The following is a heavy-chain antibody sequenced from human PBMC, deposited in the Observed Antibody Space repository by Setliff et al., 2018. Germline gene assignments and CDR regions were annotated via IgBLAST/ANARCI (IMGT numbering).Heavy chain of an antibody. Sequence: GASVKVSCKASGGTFSSYAISWVRQAPGQGLEWMGGIIPIFGTANYAQKFQGGVTITEDESTSTAYMELSSLRSEDTAVYYCARAGIAAAPDAFDIWGQGTMVTVSS. V-gene: IGHV1-69*13. CDR3: ARAGIAAAPDAFDI. CDR2: IIPIFGTA. J-gene: IGHJ3*02. D-gene: IGHD6-13*01. CDR1: GGTFSSYA.